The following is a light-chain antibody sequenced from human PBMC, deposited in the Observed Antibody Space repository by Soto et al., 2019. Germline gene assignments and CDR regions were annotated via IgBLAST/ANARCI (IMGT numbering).Light chain of an antibody. CDR1: GSDIATFNY. Sequence: QSVLAQPASVSGSPGQSITISCTGSGSDIATFNYVSWYQQYPGKAPKLLIYQVTSRASGVSHRFSGSKSGNTAALTISGLQPEDEAEYYCNSYSSTSFYVFXTGTKVTVL. CDR3: NSYSSTSFYV. V-gene: IGLV2-14*01. J-gene: IGLJ1*01. CDR2: QVT.